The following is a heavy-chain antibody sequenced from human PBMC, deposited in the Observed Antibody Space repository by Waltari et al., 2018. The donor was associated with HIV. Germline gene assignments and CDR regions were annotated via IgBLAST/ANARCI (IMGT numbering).Heavy chain of an antibody. V-gene: IGHV3-9*01. CDR3: AKAPGYYYDSSGYFDY. CDR1: GFTFDDYA. Sequence: EVQLVESGGGLVQPGRSLRLSCAASGFTFDDYAMHWVRQAPGKGLELGSGISWNSGSIGYADSVKGRFTISRDNAKNSLYLQMNSLRAEDTALYYCAKAPGYYYDSSGYFDYWGQGTLVTVSS. J-gene: IGHJ4*02. CDR2: ISWNSGSI. D-gene: IGHD3-22*01.